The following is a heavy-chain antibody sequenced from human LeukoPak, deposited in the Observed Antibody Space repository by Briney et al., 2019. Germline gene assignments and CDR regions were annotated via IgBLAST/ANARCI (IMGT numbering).Heavy chain of an antibody. J-gene: IGHJ4*02. CDR2: ISWNGGST. Sequence: GGSLRLSCAASGFTFDDYGMSWVHQVPGKGLEWVSVISWNGGSTGYADSVKDRFTISRDNAKNSLYLQMNSLRAEDTALYYCARDSGLFSGGYYVYWGQGTLVTVSS. CDR3: ARDSGLFSGGYYVY. V-gene: IGHV3-20*04. CDR1: GFTFDDYG. D-gene: IGHD1-26*01.